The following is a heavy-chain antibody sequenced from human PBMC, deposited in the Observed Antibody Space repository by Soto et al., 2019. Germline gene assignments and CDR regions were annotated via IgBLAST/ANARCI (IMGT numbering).Heavy chain of an antibody. J-gene: IGHJ4*02. CDR1: GGSVSSGSYY. CDR3: ARDTPMDTAMVTGSFTFDY. CDR2: IYYSGST. Sequence: SETLSLTCTVSGGSVSSGSYYWSWIRQPPGKGLEWIGYIYYSGSTNYNPSLKSRVTISVDTSKNQFSLKLSSVTAADTAVYYCARDTPMDTAMVTGSFTFDYWGQGTLVTVSS. V-gene: IGHV4-61*01. D-gene: IGHD5-18*01.